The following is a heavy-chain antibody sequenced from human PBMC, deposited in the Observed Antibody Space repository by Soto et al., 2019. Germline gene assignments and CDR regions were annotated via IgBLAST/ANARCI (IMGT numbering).Heavy chain of an antibody. CDR3: AKEYGSSSLSPDFDY. J-gene: IGHJ4*02. D-gene: IGHD6-13*01. CDR1: GFTFSSYG. Sequence: QVQLVESGGGVVQHGRSLRLSCAASGFTFSSYGMHWVRQAPGKGLEWVAVISYDGSNKYYADSVKGRFTISRDNSKNTLYLQMNSLRAEDTAVYYCAKEYGSSSLSPDFDYWGQGTLVTVSS. CDR2: ISYDGSNK. V-gene: IGHV3-30*18.